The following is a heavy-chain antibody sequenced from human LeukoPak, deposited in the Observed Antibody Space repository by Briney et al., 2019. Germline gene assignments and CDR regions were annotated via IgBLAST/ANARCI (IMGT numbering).Heavy chain of an antibody. V-gene: IGHV3-30-3*01. Sequence: GGSLRLSCAASGFTFNIYAMHWVRQAPGKGLEWVAVISYDGSNKYYADSVKGRFTISRDNSKNTVYLQMNSLRGEDTAVYYCARDRAWNYFDYWGQGTLVTVSS. CDR3: ARDRAWNYFDY. CDR2: ISYDGSNK. CDR1: GFTFNIYA. J-gene: IGHJ4*02. D-gene: IGHD3-3*01.